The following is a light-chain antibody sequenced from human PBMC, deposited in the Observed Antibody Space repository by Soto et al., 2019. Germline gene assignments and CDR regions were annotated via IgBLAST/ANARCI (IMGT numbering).Light chain of an antibody. CDR2: DVS. CDR3: SSYTSGSHYV. CDR1: SSDVGGYKF. Sequence: QSVLTQPASVSGSPGQSITISCTGTSSDVGGYKFVSWYQQHPGKAPKFIIYDVSIRPSGVFNRFSGSKSCNTASLTISGLQAEDEADYYCSSYTSGSHYVFGTGTKVTVL. V-gene: IGLV2-14*01. J-gene: IGLJ1*01.